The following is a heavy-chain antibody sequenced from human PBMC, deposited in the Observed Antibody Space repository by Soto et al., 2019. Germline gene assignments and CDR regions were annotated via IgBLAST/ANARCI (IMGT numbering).Heavy chain of an antibody. D-gene: IGHD3-3*01. CDR1: GGTFSSYA. J-gene: IGHJ5*02. Sequence: QVQLVQSGAEVKKPGSSVKVSCKASGGTFSSYAISWVRQPPGQGLEWMGGTIPIFGTANYAQKFQGRVTITADKSTSTAYMELSSLRSEDTAVYYCARDLSDFWSLTQGFDPWGQGTLVTVSS. CDR2: TIPIFGTA. CDR3: ARDLSDFWSLTQGFDP. V-gene: IGHV1-69*06.